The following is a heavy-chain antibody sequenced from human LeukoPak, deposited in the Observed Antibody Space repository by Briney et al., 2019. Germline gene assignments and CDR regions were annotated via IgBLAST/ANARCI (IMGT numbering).Heavy chain of an antibody. CDR3: AKDQVSAVGVYYGMDV. V-gene: IGHV3-23*01. Sequence: PGGSLRLSCAASGFTFSRYAMSWVRQAPGKGLEWVSAISGSGGSTYYADSVKGRFTISRDNSKNTLYLQMNSLRAEDTAVYYCAKDQVSAVGVYYGMDVWGQGTTVTVSS. CDR2: ISGSGGST. D-gene: IGHD6-25*01. CDR1: GFTFSRYA. J-gene: IGHJ6*02.